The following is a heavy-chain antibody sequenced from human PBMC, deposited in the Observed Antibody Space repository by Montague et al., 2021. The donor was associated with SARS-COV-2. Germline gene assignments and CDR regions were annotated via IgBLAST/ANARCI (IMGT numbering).Heavy chain of an antibody. Sequence: SETLSLTCAVYGGSFSGYYWNWIRQPPGKGLEWIGEINHSGSANYNPSLKRRVTISVDTSKNQFSLKLNSVTAADTVVYYCARLGEGVVPAPILGVGPYYSYFYMDVWGKGATVTVSS. CDR2: INHSGSA. CDR1: GGSFSGYY. J-gene: IGHJ6*03. CDR3: ARLGEGVVPAPILGVGPYYSYFYMDV. V-gene: IGHV4-34*01. D-gene: IGHD2-2*02.